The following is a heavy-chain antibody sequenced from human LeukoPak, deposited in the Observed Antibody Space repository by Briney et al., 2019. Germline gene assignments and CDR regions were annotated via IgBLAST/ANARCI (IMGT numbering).Heavy chain of an antibody. J-gene: IGHJ4*02. CDR3: VTLEELLNY. V-gene: IGHV1-2*02. D-gene: IGHD1-26*01. CDR1: GYTFTSNY. Sequence: GAAVKVSCKAFGYTFTSNYMHWVRQAPGQGLEWMGWINPNSGGTNYAQKFQGRVTMTRDTSISTAYMELSRLRSDDTAVFYCVTLEELLNYWGQGTLVTVSS. CDR2: INPNSGGT.